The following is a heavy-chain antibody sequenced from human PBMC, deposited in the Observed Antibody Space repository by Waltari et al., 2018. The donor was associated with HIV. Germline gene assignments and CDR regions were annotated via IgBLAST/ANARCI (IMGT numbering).Heavy chain of an antibody. CDR3: AREKRFTYYGLDV. V-gene: IGHV3-21*01. CDR1: GFTFSSYT. J-gene: IGHJ6*02. Sequence: EVQLVESGGGLVKPGGSLRLSCAASGFTFSSYTMNWVRQAPGKGRERVSSISTSSSYISHTDSVKGRFTISRDNAKNSRYLQMNSLRVEDTAVYYCAREKRFTYYGLDVWGQGTTVTVSS. CDR2: ISTSSSYI. D-gene: IGHD3-3*01.